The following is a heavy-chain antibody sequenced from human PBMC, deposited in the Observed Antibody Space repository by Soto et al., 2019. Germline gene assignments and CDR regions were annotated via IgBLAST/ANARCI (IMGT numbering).Heavy chain of an antibody. CDR3: ARDPVGGNWFDP. D-gene: IGHD1-26*01. CDR1: GYTFSNYA. V-gene: IGHV1-18*01. Sequence: ASVKVSCKASGYTFSNYATHWVRQAPGQRLEWMGWINSYNGNTNYAQKLQGRVTMTTDTSTSTAYMELRSLRSDDTAVYYCARDPVGGNWFDPWGQGTLVTVSS. CDR2: INSYNGNT. J-gene: IGHJ5*02.